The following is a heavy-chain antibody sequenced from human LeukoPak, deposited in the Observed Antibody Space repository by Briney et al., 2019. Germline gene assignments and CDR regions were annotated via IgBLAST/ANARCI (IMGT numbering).Heavy chain of an antibody. CDR1: GFTFSSYS. V-gene: IGHV3-21*01. CDR3: ARDRGDLVFSNQAGGEFDY. J-gene: IGHJ4*02. Sequence: GGSLRLSCAASGFTFSSYSMNWVRQAPGKGLEWVSSISSSSSYIYYADSVKGRFTISRDNAKNSLYLQMNSLRAEDTAVYYCARDRGDLVFSNQAGGEFDYWGQGTLVTVSS. D-gene: IGHD3-10*01. CDR2: ISSSSSYI.